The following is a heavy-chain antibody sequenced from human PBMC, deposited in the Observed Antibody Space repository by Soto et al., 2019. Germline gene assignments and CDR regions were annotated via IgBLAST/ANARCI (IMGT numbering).Heavy chain of an antibody. CDR3: ARELHLGNSYGYDY. D-gene: IGHD5-18*01. CDR1: GGTFSSYE. J-gene: IGHJ4*02. V-gene: IGHV1-69*01. CDR2: IIPIFGTA. Sequence: QVQLVQSGAEVKKPGSSVKVSCKASGGTFSSYEISWVRQAPGQGPEWMGGIIPIFGTANYAQEFQGRVTITADESTSTANMELSSLRSEDTAVYYCARELHLGNSYGYDYWGQGTLVTVSS.